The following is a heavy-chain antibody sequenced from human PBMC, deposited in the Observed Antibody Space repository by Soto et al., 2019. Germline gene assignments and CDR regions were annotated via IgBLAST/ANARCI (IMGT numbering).Heavy chain of an antibody. CDR2: ISYDGSNK. D-gene: IGHD6-19*01. V-gene: IGHV3-30-3*01. J-gene: IGHJ4*02. CDR3: ARASNGWYYDY. CDR1: GFTFSSYA. Sequence: QVQLVESGGGVVQPGRSLRLSCAASGFTFSSYAMHWVRQAPGKGLEWVAVISYDGSNKYYADSVKGRFTISRDNSKNTLYLQMSSLRAEDTAVYYCARASNGWYYDYWGQGTLVIVSS.